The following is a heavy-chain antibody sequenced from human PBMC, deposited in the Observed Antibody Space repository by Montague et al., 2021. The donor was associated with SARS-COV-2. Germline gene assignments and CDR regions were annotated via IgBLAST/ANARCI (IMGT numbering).Heavy chain of an antibody. D-gene: IGHD6-19*01. CDR3: ARISAWYSSGWSAFDY. CDR1: GFSLSTSGMC. Sequence: PALVKPTQTLTLTCTFSGFSLSTSGMCVSWIRQPPGKALEWLALIDWXXXKYYSTSLETRLTISKDTSKNQVVLTMTNMDPVDTATYYCARISAWYSSGWSAFDYWGQGTLVTVSS. CDR2: IDWXXXK. J-gene: IGHJ4*02. V-gene: IGHV2-70*01.